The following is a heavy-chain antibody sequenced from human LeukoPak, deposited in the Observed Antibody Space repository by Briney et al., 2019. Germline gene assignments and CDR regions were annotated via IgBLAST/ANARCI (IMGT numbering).Heavy chain of an antibody. CDR1: GVSTSSSY. Sequence: SETPSLTCNVSGVSTSSSYWSWIRQPPGKGLEWIGYIFHTGDSNHNPSLKRRVSISLDTSRDQITLRLTSVTAADTAVYYCARHRFASPLDSWGQGTLVTVSS. CDR2: IFHTGDS. V-gene: IGHV4-59*08. CDR3: ARHRFASPLDS. J-gene: IGHJ4*02. D-gene: IGHD2-21*01.